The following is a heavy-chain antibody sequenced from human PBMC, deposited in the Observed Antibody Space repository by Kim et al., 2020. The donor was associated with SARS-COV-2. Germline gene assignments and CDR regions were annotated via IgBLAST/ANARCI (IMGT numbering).Heavy chain of an antibody. D-gene: IGHD3-22*01. CDR1: GGSISSSSYY. CDR2: IYYSGST. CDR3: ARSYYYDSSGYPTNFDY. Sequence: SETLSLTCTVSGGSISSSSYYWGWIRQPPGKGLEWIGSIYYSGSTYYNPSLKSRVTISVDTSKNQFSLKLSSVTAADTAVYCCARSYYYDSSGYPTNFDYWGQGTLVTVSS. V-gene: IGHV4-39*01. J-gene: IGHJ4*02.